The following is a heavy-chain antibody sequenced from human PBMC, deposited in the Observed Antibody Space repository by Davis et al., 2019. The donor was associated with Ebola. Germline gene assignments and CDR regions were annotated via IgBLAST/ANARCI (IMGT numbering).Heavy chain of an antibody. J-gene: IGHJ3*01. D-gene: IGHD5-24*01. CDR2: ISYDGSKK. CDR1: GFSFSSYA. Sequence: GGSLRLSCAASGFSFSSYAIFWVRQASGKGLERVEVISYDGSKKYYADSVKGRFTISRDNSKNTLYLQMNSLRTEDTAVYYCARAKEGYQLLSEALDVWGQGTTVTVSS. V-gene: IGHV3-30*03. CDR3: ARAKEGYQLLSEALDV.